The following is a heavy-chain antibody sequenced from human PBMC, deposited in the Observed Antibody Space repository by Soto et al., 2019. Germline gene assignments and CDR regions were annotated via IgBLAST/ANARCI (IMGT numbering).Heavy chain of an antibody. V-gene: IGHV4-59*01. CDR2: IYYSGST. D-gene: IGHD2-2*01. CDR3: ARDRIVVVPAANYYYYYGMDV. J-gene: IGHJ6*02. CDR1: GGSISSYY. Sequence: SETLSLTCTVSGGSISSYYWSWIRQPPGKGLEWIGYIYYSGSTNYNPSLKSRVTISVDTSKNQFSLKLSSVTAADTAVYYCARDRIVVVPAANYYYYYGMDVWGQGTTVTVSS.